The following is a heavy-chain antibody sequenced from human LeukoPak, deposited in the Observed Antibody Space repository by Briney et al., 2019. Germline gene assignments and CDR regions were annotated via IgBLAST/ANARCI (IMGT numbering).Heavy chain of an antibody. CDR3: ARRTHSSGWYVSYNWFDP. Sequence: ASVKVSCKTSGYTFTGYYIQWVRQAPGQGLEWMGYINPDSGGTNYAQEFQGRVTMTRDTSISTAYMELNRLRSEDTAVYYCARRTHSSGWYVSYNWFDPWGQGTLVTVSS. V-gene: IGHV1-2*02. J-gene: IGHJ5*02. CDR1: GYTFTGYY. CDR2: INPDSGGT. D-gene: IGHD6-19*01.